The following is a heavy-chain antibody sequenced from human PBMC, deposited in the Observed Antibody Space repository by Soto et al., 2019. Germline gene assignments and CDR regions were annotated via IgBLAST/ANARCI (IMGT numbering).Heavy chain of an antibody. CDR3: ARCIWFGEPNPYYYMDV. V-gene: IGHV6-1*01. Sequence: QVQLQQSGPGLVKPSQTLSLTCATSGDSVSSNSAAWNWIRQSPSRGLEWLGRTYYRSKWYNDYAVSVKSRITINPDTSKNQFSLQLNSVTPEDTAVYYCARCIWFGEPNPYYYMDVWGKGTTVTVSS. CDR1: GDSVSSNSAA. J-gene: IGHJ6*03. CDR2: TYYRSKWYN. D-gene: IGHD3-10*01.